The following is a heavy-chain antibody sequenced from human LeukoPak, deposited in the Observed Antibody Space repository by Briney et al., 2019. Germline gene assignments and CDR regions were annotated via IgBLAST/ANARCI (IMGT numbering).Heavy chain of an antibody. V-gene: IGHV3-48*03. Sequence: PGGSLRLSCAASGFTFSSYEMNWVRQAPAKGLEWISYISISGSTIYYADSVKGRFTISRDNAKNSLYLQMNSLRAEDTAVYYCARDVKSQFDYDILTGYGYNWFDPWGQGTLVTVSS. CDR2: ISISGSTI. CDR1: GFTFSSYE. J-gene: IGHJ5*02. D-gene: IGHD3-9*01. CDR3: ARDVKSQFDYDILTGYGYNWFDP.